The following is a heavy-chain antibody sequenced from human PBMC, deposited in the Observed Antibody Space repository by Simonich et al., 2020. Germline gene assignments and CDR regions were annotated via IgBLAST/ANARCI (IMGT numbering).Heavy chain of an antibody. V-gene: IGHV3-48*01. Sequence: EVQLVESGGGLVQPGGSLRLSCAASGFTFSSYSMNWVRQAPGKGLEWVSYISSSSSTIYSADSVKGRFTISRDNAKNSLYLQMNSLRAEDTAVYYCARDSSYYAFDIWGQGTMVTVSS. CDR1: GFTFSSYS. J-gene: IGHJ3*02. D-gene: IGHD5-12*01. CDR2: ISSSSSTI. CDR3: ARDSSYYAFDI.